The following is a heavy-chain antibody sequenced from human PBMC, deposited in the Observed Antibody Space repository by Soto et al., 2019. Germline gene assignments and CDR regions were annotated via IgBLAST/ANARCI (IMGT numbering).Heavy chain of an antibody. CDR3: ARALRGRLLWFGEPTKYYFDY. Sequence: ASVKVSCKASGYTFTSYDINWVRQATGQGLEWMGWMNPNSGNTGYAQKFQGRVTMTRNTSISTAYMELSSLRSENTAVYYCARALRGRLLWFGEPTKYYFDYWGQ. CDR2: MNPNSGNT. J-gene: IGHJ4*01. D-gene: IGHD3-10*01. V-gene: IGHV1-8*01. CDR1: GYTFTSYD.